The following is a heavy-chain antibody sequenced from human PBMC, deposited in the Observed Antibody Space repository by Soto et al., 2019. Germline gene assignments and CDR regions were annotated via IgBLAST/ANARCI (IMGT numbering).Heavy chain of an antibody. CDR3: AKATQDTTYFDY. V-gene: IGHV3-23*01. D-gene: IGHD1-1*01. Sequence: PGGSLRLSCAASGFTFSNYAMSWVRQAPGKGLEWVSAISSGGGTTYYGDSVKGRYISSRDNSKNTLYLQMNSLRPEDTAVYYCAKATQDTTYFDYWGQGTLVTVSS. J-gene: IGHJ4*02. CDR2: ISSGGGTT. CDR1: GFTFSNYA.